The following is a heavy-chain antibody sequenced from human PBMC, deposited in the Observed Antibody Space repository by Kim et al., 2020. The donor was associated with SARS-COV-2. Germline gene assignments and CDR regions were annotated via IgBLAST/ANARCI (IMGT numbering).Heavy chain of an antibody. Sequence: QKFQGRVTMTEDTSTDTAYMELSSLRSEDTAVYYCATGIIAAAGTLYFDYWGQGTLVTVSS. V-gene: IGHV1-24*01. CDR3: ATGIIAAAGTLYFDY. J-gene: IGHJ4*02. D-gene: IGHD6-13*01.